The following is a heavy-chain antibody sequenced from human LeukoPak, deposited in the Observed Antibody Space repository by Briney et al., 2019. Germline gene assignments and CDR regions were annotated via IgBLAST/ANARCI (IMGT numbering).Heavy chain of an antibody. J-gene: IGHJ3*02. CDR3: AKTLRRITAAGPRQIDAFDI. CDR1: GFTFSTSD. Sequence: PGRSLRLSCAASGFTFSTSDMHWVRQAPGKGLGWVTVIWSDGSNKYYADSVKGRFTISRDNSKNTLYLQMNSLRAEDTAVYYCAKTLRRITAAGPRQIDAFDIWGQGTMVTVSS. D-gene: IGHD6-13*01. V-gene: IGHV3-33*06. CDR2: IWSDGSNK.